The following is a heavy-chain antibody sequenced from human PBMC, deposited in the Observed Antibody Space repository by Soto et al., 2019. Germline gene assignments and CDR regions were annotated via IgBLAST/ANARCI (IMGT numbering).Heavy chain of an antibody. Sequence: ASVKVSCKASGYTFTGYYMHWVRQAPGQGLEWMGWINPNSGGTNYAQKFQGWVTMTRDTFISTAYMELSRLRSDDTAVYYCARGRRTIFGVVSNWFDPWGQGTLVTVSS. CDR2: INPNSGGT. CDR1: GYTFTGYY. D-gene: IGHD3-3*01. J-gene: IGHJ5*02. V-gene: IGHV1-2*04. CDR3: ARGRRTIFGVVSNWFDP.